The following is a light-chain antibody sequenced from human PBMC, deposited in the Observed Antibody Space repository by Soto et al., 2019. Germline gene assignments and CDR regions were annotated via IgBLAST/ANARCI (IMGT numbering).Light chain of an antibody. CDR1: SSDVGGYNY. CDR2: DVS. Sequence: QSVLTQPASVSGSPGKSITISCTGTSSDVGGYNYVSWYQQHPGKAPKLMIYDVSHRPSGVSNRFSGSKSGNTASLTISGLQAEDEADYYCSSYTTSSTLIFGGGTKVTVL. J-gene: IGLJ2*01. V-gene: IGLV2-14*01. CDR3: SSYTTSSTLI.